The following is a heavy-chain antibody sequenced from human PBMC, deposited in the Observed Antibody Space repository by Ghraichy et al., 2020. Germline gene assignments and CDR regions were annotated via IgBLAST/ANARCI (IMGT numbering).Heavy chain of an antibody. Sequence: SETLSLTFTVSGGSISSSSYYWGWIRQPPGKGLEWIGSIYYSGSTYYNPSLKSRVTISVDTSKNQFSLKLSSVTAADTAVYYCARHYFEYSSSWYPDQFDYWGQGTLVTVSS. V-gene: IGHV4-39*01. J-gene: IGHJ4*02. CDR3: ARHYFEYSSSWYPDQFDY. CDR2: IYYSGST. D-gene: IGHD6-13*01. CDR1: GGSISSSSYY.